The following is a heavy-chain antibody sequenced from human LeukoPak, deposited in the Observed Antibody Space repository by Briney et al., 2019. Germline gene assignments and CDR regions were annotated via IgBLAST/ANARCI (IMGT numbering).Heavy chain of an antibody. Sequence: PGGSLRLSCAASGFTFSSYAMSWVRQAPGKGLEWVSAISGSGGSTYYADSVKGRFTISRDNSKNTLYLQMNSLRAEDTAVYYCAKDFGRAIDHVWGSYRYPSLGYWGQGTLVTVSS. CDR3: AKDFGRAIDHVWGSYRYPSLGY. CDR1: GFTFSSYA. D-gene: IGHD3-16*02. J-gene: IGHJ4*02. V-gene: IGHV3-23*01. CDR2: ISGSGGST.